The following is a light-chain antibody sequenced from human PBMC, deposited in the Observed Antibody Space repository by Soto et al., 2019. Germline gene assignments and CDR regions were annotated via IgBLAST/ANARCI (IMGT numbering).Light chain of an antibody. CDR1: SSNIAKNY. CDR3: GTWDISLSVV. V-gene: IGLV1-51*01. J-gene: IGLJ2*01. Sequence: QSVLTQPPSVSAAPGQKVTISCSESSSNIAKNYVYWYQQLPGTAPKLLIFDNDKRPSGIPDRFSGSKSGTSATLGITGLQTGDEADYYCGTWDISLSVVFGGGTKVTVL. CDR2: DND.